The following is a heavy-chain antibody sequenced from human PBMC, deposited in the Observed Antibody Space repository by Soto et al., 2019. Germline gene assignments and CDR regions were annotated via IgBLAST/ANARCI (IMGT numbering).Heavy chain of an antibody. CDR3: ATGTALTTFHWFDP. CDR2: IYYSGST. Sequence: PSETLSLTCTVSGGSISSGGYYWSWIRQHPGKGLEWIGYIYYSGSTYYNPSLKSRVTISVDTSKNQFSLKLSSVTAADTAVYYCATGTALTTFHWFDPWGQGTLVTVSS. J-gene: IGHJ5*02. V-gene: IGHV4-31*03. D-gene: IGHD2-21*02. CDR1: GGSISSGGYY.